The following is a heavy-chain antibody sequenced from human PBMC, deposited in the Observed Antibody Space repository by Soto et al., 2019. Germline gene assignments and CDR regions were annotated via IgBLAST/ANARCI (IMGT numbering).Heavy chain of an antibody. CDR1: GFSLTTYGVG. CDR3: AHRRRDISRLCPSGTFHV. Sequence: QITLKESGPTLVRPTQTLTLTCSFSGFSLTTYGVGVGWIRQPPGKALECLALIYWDDDKRYSPSLKSTLTITNHTSNNPLVLTMPNIDPVDTATYYFAHRRRDISRLCPSGTFHVSLQRTILTV. CDR2: IYWDDDK. D-gene: IGHD2-21*02. V-gene: IGHV2-5*02. J-gene: IGHJ3*01.